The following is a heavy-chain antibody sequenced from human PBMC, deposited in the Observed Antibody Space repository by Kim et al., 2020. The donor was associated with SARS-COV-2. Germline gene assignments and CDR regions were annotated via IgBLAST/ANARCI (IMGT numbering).Heavy chain of an antibody. D-gene: IGHD6-13*01. CDR2: IWYDGSNK. V-gene: IGHV3-33*06. J-gene: IGHJ3*02. CDR3: ANLRLVFKRAAAGTNDAFDI. Sequence: GGSLRLSCAASGFTFSSYAMHWVRQAPGKGLEWVAVIWYDGSNKYYADSVKGRFTISRDNSKNTLYLQMNSLRAEDTAVYYCANLRLVFKRAAAGTNDAFDIWGQGTMVTVSS. CDR1: GFTFSSYA.